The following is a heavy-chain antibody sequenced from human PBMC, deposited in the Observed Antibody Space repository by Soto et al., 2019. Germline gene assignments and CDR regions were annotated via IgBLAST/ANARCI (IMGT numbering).Heavy chain of an antibody. CDR1: GFTFSTYA. Sequence: GGSLRLSCAASGFTFSTYAMSWVRQAPGKGLEWVSAISGSGGSTYYTDSVKGRFTISRDNSKNTLYLQMNSLRAEDTAVYYCAVRKTGSFFDYWGQGTPVTVSS. CDR3: AVRKTGSFFDY. CDR2: ISGSGGST. V-gene: IGHV3-23*01. D-gene: IGHD1-26*01. J-gene: IGHJ4*02.